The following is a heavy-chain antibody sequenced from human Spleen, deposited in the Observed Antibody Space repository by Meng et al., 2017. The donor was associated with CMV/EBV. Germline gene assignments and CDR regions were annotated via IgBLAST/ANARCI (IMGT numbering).Heavy chain of an antibody. CDR2: IYHSGST. Sequence: SETLSLTCTVSGYFISSGYYWGWIWQPPGKGLEWIGSIYHSGSTYYNPSLKSRVSISIDTTKNQFSLKLRSVTAADTAVYYCTRANQLLYWFDPWGQGTPVTVSS. D-gene: IGHD2-2*01. V-gene: IGHV4-38-2*02. CDR3: TRANQLLYWFDP. J-gene: IGHJ5*02. CDR1: GYFISSGYY.